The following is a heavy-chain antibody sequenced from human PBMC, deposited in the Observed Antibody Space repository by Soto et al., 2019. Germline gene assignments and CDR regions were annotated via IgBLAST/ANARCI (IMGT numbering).Heavy chain of an antibody. D-gene: IGHD6-13*01. CDR1: DGSIRNYY. CDR2: IYYSGST. J-gene: IGHJ5*02. CDR3: ARDGGIAAAGPNWFDP. V-gene: IGHV4-59*12. Sequence: SETLSLTCTVSDGSIRNYYWSWIRQPPGKGLEWIGHIYYSGSTYYNPSLKSRVTISVDTSKNQFSLKLSSVTAADTAVYYCARDGGIAAAGPNWFDPWGQGTLVTVSS.